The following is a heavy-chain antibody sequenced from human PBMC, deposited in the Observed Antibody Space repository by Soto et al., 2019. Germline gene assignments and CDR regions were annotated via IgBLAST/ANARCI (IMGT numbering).Heavy chain of an antibody. J-gene: IGHJ4*02. Sequence: PGGSLRLSCAASGFTVSSNYISWVRQAPGKGLEWVSAIYSGGTTYYADSVRGRFTISRDNSKNTLYLQMNSLRAEDTAVYYCARNSRYDTPMVHWGQGTLVTVSS. CDR1: GFTVSSNY. V-gene: IGHV3-66*01. D-gene: IGHD5-18*01. CDR2: IYSGGTT. CDR3: ARNSRYDTPMVH.